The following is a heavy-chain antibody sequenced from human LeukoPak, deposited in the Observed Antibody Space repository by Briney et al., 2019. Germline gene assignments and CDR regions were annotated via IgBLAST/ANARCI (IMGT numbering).Heavy chain of an antibody. CDR3: AKGQGSIQLLGPVY. D-gene: IGHD5-18*01. CDR2: ISGSGVTT. J-gene: IGHJ4*02. CDR1: GFTFSSYA. Sequence: PGGSLRLSCAASGFTFSSYAMSWVRQAPGKGLEWGSVISGSGVTTYDADSVKGRFTISRDNSKNTLYLQMNSRRVEDTAIYYCAKGQGSIQLLGPVYRGQGTLVTVSA. V-gene: IGHV3-23*01.